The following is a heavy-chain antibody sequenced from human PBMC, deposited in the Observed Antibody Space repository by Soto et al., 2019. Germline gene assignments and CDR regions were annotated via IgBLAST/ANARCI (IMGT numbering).Heavy chain of an antibody. CDR1: GYTFTGYY. CDR2: INPNSGST. J-gene: IGHJ6*02. D-gene: IGHD5-18*01. V-gene: IGHV1-2*04. CDR3: ARDSTLQLCPYYYGMDV. Sequence: ASVKVSCKASGYTFTGYYMHWVRQAPGQGLEWMGWINPNSGSTNYAQKPQGWLTMTRDTSISTAYMELSRLRSDDKAVYYCARDSTLQLCPYYYGMDVWGQGTTVTVSS.